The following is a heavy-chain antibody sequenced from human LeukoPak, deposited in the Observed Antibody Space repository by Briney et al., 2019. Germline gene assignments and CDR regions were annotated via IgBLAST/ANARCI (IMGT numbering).Heavy chain of an antibody. Sequence: ASVKVSCKASGGTFSSYAISWVRQAPGQGLEWMGGIIPIFGTANHAQKFQGRVTITADESTSTAYMELSSLRSEDTAVYYCATNPGDTEGFDYWGQGTLVTVSS. D-gene: IGHD3-16*01. CDR2: IIPIFGTA. V-gene: IGHV1-69*13. CDR1: GGTFSSYA. J-gene: IGHJ4*02. CDR3: ATNPGDTEGFDY.